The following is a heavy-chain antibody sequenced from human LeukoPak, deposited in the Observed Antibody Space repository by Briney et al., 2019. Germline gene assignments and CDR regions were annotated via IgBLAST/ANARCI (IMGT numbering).Heavy chain of an antibody. Sequence: GESLKISCKGSGYSFTSYWIGWVRQMPGKGLEWMGIIYPGDSDTRYSPSFQGQVTISADKSISTAYLQWSSLKASDTAMYYCARRAYYHDSSGYYYYFDYWGQGTLVTVSS. V-gene: IGHV5-51*01. CDR1: GYSFTSYW. D-gene: IGHD3-22*01. J-gene: IGHJ4*02. CDR2: IYPGDSDT. CDR3: ARRAYYHDSSGYYYYFDY.